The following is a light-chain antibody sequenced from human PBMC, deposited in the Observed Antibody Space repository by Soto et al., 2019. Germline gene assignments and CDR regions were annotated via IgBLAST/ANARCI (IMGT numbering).Light chain of an antibody. CDR3: QQYNSYST. J-gene: IGKJ1*01. V-gene: IGKV1-5*03. Sequence: DIQMTQSPSTLSASLGDRVTITCRASQSISSWLAWFQQKPGKAPKLLIYKASSLESGVPSRFSGSGSGTEFTLTISSLQPDDFATYYCQQYNSYSTFGHGTKVDIE. CDR2: KAS. CDR1: QSISSW.